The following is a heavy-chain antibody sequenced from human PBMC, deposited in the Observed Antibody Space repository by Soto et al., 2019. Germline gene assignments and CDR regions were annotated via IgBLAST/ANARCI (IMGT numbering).Heavy chain of an antibody. Sequence: QVQLVQSGAEVKKPGASVKVSCKASGYAFTSYGISYLRQAPGQALEWMGWISVYNGNTNYAQKFQGRVIMTTDTSTSTAYMELRSLRSDDTAVYYCARDRCSGGSCYLFFDYWGQGTLVTVSS. CDR2: ISVYNGNT. V-gene: IGHV1-18*04. CDR1: GYAFTSYG. D-gene: IGHD2-15*01. J-gene: IGHJ4*02. CDR3: ARDRCSGGSCYLFFDY.